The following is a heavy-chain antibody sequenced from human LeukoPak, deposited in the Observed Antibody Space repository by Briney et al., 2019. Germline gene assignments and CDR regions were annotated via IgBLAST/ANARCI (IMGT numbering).Heavy chain of an antibody. Sequence: SETLSLTCAVYGGSFSGYYWSWIRQPPGKGLEWIGEINHSGSTNYNPSLKSRVTISVDTSKNQFSLKLSSVTAADTAVYYCAMDCSGGSCFDPWGQGTLVTVSS. D-gene: IGHD2-15*01. J-gene: IGHJ5*02. V-gene: IGHV4-34*01. CDR2: INHSGST. CDR3: AMDCSGGSCFDP. CDR1: GGSFSGYY.